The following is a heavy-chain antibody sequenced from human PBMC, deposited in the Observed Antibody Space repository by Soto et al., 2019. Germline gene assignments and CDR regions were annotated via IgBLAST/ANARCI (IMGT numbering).Heavy chain of an antibody. Sequence: PSATLSLTCTVTGGSISSGDSYWGWIRQSPGKGLEWIGYIYHDGSPYYKSSFRGGVSISVDTSKNQFSLKLNSVTAADTAVYFCARDGAAFHPYYYGTDVWGQGTTVTVSS. J-gene: IGHJ6*02. D-gene: IGHD3-16*01. CDR3: ARDGAAFHPYYYGTDV. CDR1: GGSISSGDSY. CDR2: IYHDGSP. V-gene: IGHV4-30-4*01.